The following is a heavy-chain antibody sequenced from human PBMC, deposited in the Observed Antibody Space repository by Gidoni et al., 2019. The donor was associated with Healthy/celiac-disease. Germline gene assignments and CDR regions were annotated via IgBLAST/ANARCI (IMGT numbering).Heavy chain of an antibody. V-gene: IGHV4-31*01. Sequence: QVQLQESGPGLVKPSQTLSLTCTVSGGSISSGGYYWSWIRQHPGKGLEWIGYIYYSGSTYYNPSLKSLVTISVDTSKNQFSLKLSSVTAADTAVYYCARVLMSSGWGRSDAFDIWGQGTMVTVSS. J-gene: IGHJ3*02. CDR2: IYYSGST. CDR3: ARVLMSSGWGRSDAFDI. D-gene: IGHD6-19*01. CDR1: GGSISSGGYY.